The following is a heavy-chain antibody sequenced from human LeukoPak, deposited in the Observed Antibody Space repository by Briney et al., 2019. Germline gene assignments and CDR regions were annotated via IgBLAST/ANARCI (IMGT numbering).Heavy chain of an antibody. CDR2: IYYSGST. V-gene: IGHV4-59*01. J-gene: IGHJ4*02. Sequence: SETLSLTCTVSGGSISSYYWSWTRQPPGKGLEWIGYIYYSGSTNYNPSLKSRVTISVDTSKNQFSLKLSSVTAADTAVYYCASYSYYYDSSGYFDYWGQGTLVTVSS. D-gene: IGHD3-22*01. CDR1: GGSISSYY. CDR3: ASYSYYYDSSGYFDY.